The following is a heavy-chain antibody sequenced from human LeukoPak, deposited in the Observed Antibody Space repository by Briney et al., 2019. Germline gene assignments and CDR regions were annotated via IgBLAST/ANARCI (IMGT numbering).Heavy chain of an antibody. D-gene: IGHD3-3*01. CDR3: ARGGSAIFEDYYYYGMDV. CDR2: MNPNSGNT. CDR1: GYTFTSYD. V-gene: IGHV1-8*01. J-gene: IGHJ6*02. Sequence: ASVKVSFKASGYTFTSYDINWVRQATGQGLEWMGWMNPNSGNTGYAQKFQGRVTMTRNTSISTAYMELSSLRSEDTAVYYCARGGSAIFEDYYYYGMDVWGQGTTVTVSS.